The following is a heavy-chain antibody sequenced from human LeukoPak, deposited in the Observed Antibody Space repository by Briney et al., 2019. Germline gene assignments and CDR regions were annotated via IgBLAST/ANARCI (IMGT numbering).Heavy chain of an antibody. CDR2: INYSGST. Sequence: PSETLSLTCTVSGGSISSYYWSWIRQPPGKGLEWIGNINYSGSTNYNPSLKSRVTISVDTSKNQFSLKLSSVTAADTAVYYCARYYDSSAYSFYFDYWGQGTLVTVSS. CDR1: GGSISSYY. J-gene: IGHJ4*02. V-gene: IGHV4-59*08. D-gene: IGHD3-22*01. CDR3: ARYYDSSAYSFYFDY.